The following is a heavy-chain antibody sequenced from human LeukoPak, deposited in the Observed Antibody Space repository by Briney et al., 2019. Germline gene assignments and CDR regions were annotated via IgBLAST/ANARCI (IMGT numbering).Heavy chain of an antibody. CDR2: IYTSGSI. Sequence: SETLSLTCTVSGGSISSYYWSWIRQPAGKGLEWIGRIYTSGSINYNPSLKSRVTMSVDTSKNQFSLKLSSVTAADTAVYYCARGDSSGYYSWYFDLWGRGTLVTVSS. D-gene: IGHD3-22*01. J-gene: IGHJ2*01. CDR3: ARGDSSGYYSWYFDL. V-gene: IGHV4-4*07. CDR1: GGSISSYY.